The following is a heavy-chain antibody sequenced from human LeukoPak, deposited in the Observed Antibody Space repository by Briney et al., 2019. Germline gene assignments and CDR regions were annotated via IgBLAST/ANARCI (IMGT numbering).Heavy chain of an antibody. D-gene: IGHD4-11*01. J-gene: IGHJ1*01. CDR3: AKDTTVTTTEYFQH. Sequence: SGGSLRLSCAASGFTFSSYGMHWVRQAPGKGLEWVAFIRYDGSNKYYADSVKGRFTISRDNSKNTLYLQMNSLRAEDTAVYCCAKDTTVTTTEYFQHWGQGTLVTVSS. CDR2: IRYDGSNK. CDR1: GFTFSSYG. V-gene: IGHV3-30*02.